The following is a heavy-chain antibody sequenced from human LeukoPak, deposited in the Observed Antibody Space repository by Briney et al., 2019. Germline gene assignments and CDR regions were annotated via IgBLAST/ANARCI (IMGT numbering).Heavy chain of an antibody. V-gene: IGHV4-30-4*08. CDR1: GGSISSGDYY. CDR3: ARGTYYYGSGSYYYFDY. D-gene: IGHD3-10*01. J-gene: IGHJ4*02. CDR2: IYYSGST. Sequence: PSETLSLTCTVSGGSISSGDYYWSWIRQPPGKGLEWIGHIYYSGSTYYNPSLKSRVTISVDTSKNQFSLKLSSVTAADTAVYYCARGTYYYGSGSYYYFDYWGQGTLVTVSS.